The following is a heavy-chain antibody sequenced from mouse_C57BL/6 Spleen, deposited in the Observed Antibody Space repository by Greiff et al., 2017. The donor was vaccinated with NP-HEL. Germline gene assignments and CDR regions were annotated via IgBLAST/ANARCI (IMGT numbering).Heavy chain of an antibody. D-gene: IGHD3-3*01. CDR3: ARKGLMYYFDY. Sequence: EVKVVESGGDLVKPGGSLKLSCAASGFTFSSYGMSWVRQTPDKRLEWVATISSGGSYTYYPDSVKGRFTISRDNAKNTLYLQMSSLKSEDTAMYYCARKGLMYYFDYWGQGTTLTVSS. CDR2: ISSGGSYT. J-gene: IGHJ2*01. CDR1: GFTFSSYG. V-gene: IGHV5-6*01.